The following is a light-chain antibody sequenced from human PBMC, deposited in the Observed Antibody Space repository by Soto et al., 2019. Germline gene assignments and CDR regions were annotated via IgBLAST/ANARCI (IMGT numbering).Light chain of an antibody. CDR1: QSISRS. V-gene: IGKV1-39*01. CDR2: GAS. J-gene: IGKJ1*01. Sequence: DLQLTQSPLSLSASVGDRVTIICRASQSISRSLNWYQQRPGKAPNLLIYGASTLNSGVPSRFSGSRSRTDFALTITSLQPEDFATYYCHQTHSSTRTFGQGTKV. CDR3: HQTHSSTRT.